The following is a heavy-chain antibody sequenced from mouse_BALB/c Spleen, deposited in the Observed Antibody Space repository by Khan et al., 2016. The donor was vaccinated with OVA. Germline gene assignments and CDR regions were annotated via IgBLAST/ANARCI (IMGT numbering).Heavy chain of an antibody. J-gene: IGHJ2*01. CDR3: ARRGAARATWDYFDY. CDR1: GHTFTNYW. D-gene: IGHD3-1*01. CDR2: IFPGGGYT. Sequence: QVQLQQSGAELVRPGTSVKMSCKAAGHTFTNYWIGWVKQRPGHGLEWIGDIFPGGGYTNYNEKFKGKATLTADTSSSTAYMQLSSLTSEDSASYYWARRGAARATWDYFDYWGQGTTLTVSS. V-gene: IGHV1-63*02.